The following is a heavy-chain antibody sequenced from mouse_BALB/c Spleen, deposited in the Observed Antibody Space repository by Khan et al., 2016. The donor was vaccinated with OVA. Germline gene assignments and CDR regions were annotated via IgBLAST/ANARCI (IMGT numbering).Heavy chain of an antibody. CDR1: GYSITSEYT. CDR2: ISYSGNT. CDR3: ARKDYYDYDPFPY. D-gene: IGHD2-4*01. Sequence: EVQLQESGPGLVKPSQSLSLTCTVTGYSITSEYTWNWIRQFPGNKLEWMGFISYSGNTRYNPSIKSRISITRDTSKNQFFLQLNSVTSEDTATYYCARKDYYDYDPFPYWGQGTLVTVSA. V-gene: IGHV3-2*02. J-gene: IGHJ3*01.